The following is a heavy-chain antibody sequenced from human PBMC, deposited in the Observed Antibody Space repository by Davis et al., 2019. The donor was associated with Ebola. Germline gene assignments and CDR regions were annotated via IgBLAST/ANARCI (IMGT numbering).Heavy chain of an antibody. CDR1: GYTFNSHG. J-gene: IGHJ4*02. V-gene: IGHV5-51*01. CDR2: IYPRDSDT. D-gene: IGHD2-15*01. CDR3: ARVASLVSGARGFDS. Sequence: KVSCKASGYTFNSHGISWVRQMPGKGLECMGVIYPRDSDTRYSPSFQGQVTISADKSINTAYLQWTSLKASDTAMYYCARVASLVSGARGFDSWGQGTLVTVSS.